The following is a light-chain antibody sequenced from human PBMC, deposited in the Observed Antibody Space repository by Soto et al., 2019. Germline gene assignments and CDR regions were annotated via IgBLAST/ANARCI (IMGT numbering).Light chain of an antibody. V-gene: IGLV2-23*01. CDR1: SSNVGSYNV. Sequence: QSVLTQPASVSGSPGQSITISCTGTSSNVGSYNVVSWYQQHPGKAPKLLIYEGTQRPSGISFRFSASRSGNTASLTISGLQTEDEADYHCCSYAGTYVFGSGTKLTVL. CDR3: CSYAGTYV. CDR2: EGT. J-gene: IGLJ1*01.